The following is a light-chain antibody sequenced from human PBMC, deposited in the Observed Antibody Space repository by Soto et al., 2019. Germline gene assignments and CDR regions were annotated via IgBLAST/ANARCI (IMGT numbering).Light chain of an antibody. CDR1: QSVSNY. CDR2: DAS. J-gene: IGKJ4*01. V-gene: IGKV3-11*01. Sequence: DIVLTQSPATLSLSPGERATLSCRASQSVSNYLAWYQQKPGQAPRLLIYDASNRAPGIPARFSGSGSGAVFSLTTSSLEPDDFAVYYCQQCKCRLTFGGGTKVEIK. CDR3: QQCKCRLT.